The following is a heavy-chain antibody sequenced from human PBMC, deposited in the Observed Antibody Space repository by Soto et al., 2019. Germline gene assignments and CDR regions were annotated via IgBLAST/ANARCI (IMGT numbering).Heavy chain of an antibody. D-gene: IGHD3-10*01. Sequence: ASVKVSCAASGFTFSTYSMNWVRQAPGKGLEWVSSISSTSRTIYDADSVKGRFTISRDNAKNSLFLQMNSLRVEDTAVYYCATDGEGSGSYPDHWGQGTLVTVSS. CDR1: GFTFSTYS. V-gene: IGHV3-21*01. CDR2: ISSTSRTI. CDR3: ATDGEGSGSYPDH. J-gene: IGHJ1*01.